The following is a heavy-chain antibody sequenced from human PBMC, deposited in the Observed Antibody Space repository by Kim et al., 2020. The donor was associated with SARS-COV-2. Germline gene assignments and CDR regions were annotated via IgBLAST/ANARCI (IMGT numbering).Heavy chain of an antibody. V-gene: IGHV3-48*02. CDR1: GFTFSSYS. J-gene: IGHJ4*02. D-gene: IGHD4-17*01. Sequence: GGSLRLSCAASGFTFSSYSMNWVRQAPGKGLEWVSYISSSSSTIYYADSVKGRFTISRDNAKNSLYLQMNSLRDEDTAVYYCARDSYGDYLGGHGFDYWGQGTLVTVSS. CDR3: ARDSYGDYLGGHGFDY. CDR2: ISSSSSTI.